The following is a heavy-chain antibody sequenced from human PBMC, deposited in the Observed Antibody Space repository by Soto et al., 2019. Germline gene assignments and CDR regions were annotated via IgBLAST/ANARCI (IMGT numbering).Heavy chain of an antibody. D-gene: IGHD1-26*01. CDR3: AKIYSGSSPLQY. CDR1: GVPVSSTY. CDR2: IYSGGST. J-gene: IGHJ4*01. Sequence: EVQLVESGGGFIQPGGSLRLSCAASGVPVSSTYMSWVLQAPGQGLDRVSFIYSGGSTFYADSVKGRFTISRHNSKNTFDLHMNSLRAEDTALYFCAKIYSGSSPLQYWGHGTLVTVSS. V-gene: IGHV3-53*01.